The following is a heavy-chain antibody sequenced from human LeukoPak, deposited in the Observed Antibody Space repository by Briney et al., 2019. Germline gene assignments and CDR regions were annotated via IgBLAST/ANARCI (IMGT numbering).Heavy chain of an antibody. CDR1: GFTFSSYE. CDR2: ISSSGSTI. CDR3: AKSHYYDSGNDAFDI. Sequence: GGSLRLSCAASGFTFSSYEMNWVRQAPGKGLEWVSYISSSGSTIYYADSVKGRFTISRDNAKNSLYLQVNSLRAEDAAVYYCAKSHYYDSGNDAFDIWGQGTMVTVSS. D-gene: IGHD3-22*01. J-gene: IGHJ3*02. V-gene: IGHV3-48*03.